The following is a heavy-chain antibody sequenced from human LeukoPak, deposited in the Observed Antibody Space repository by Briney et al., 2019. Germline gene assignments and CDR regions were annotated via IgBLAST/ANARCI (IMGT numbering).Heavy chain of an antibody. V-gene: IGHV1-2*02. CDR3: ARERSGDSSGGFDY. CDR2: INPNSGAT. CDR1: GYTFTGYY. D-gene: IGHD3-22*01. J-gene: IGHJ4*02. Sequence: ASVKVSCKASGYTFTGYYMHWVRQAPGQGLEWMGWINPNSGATNYAQKFQGRVTMTRDTSISTVYMELSSLRSEDTAVYYCARERSGDSSGGFDYWGQGTLVTVSS.